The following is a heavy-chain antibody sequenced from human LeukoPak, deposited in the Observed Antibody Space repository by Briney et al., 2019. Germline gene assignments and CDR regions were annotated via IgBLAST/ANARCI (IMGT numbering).Heavy chain of an antibody. CDR1: GGTFSSYA. V-gene: IGHV1-69*04. Sequence: SVKVSCKASGGTFSSYAISWVRQAPGQGLEWMGRIIPILGIANYAQKFQGRVTITADKSTSTAYMELSSLRSEDTAVYYCARDGLCTLTGVKPYYFDYWGQGTLVTVSS. D-gene: IGHD3-9*01. CDR3: ARDGLCTLTGVKPYYFDY. CDR2: IIPILGIA. J-gene: IGHJ4*02.